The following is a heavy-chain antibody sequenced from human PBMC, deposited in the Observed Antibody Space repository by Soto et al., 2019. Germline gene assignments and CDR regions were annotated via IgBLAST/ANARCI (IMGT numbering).Heavy chain of an antibody. CDR3: ARLILVVATYYYYYGMDV. D-gene: IGHD1-26*01. CDR1: GYSFTSYW. V-gene: IGHV5-10-1*01. CDR2: IDPSDSYT. Sequence: PGESLKISCKGSGYSFTSYWISWVRQMPGKGLEWMGRIDPSDSYTNYSPSFQGHVTISADKSISTAYLQWSSLKASDTAMYYCARLILVVATYYYYYGMDVWGQGTTVTVSS. J-gene: IGHJ6*02.